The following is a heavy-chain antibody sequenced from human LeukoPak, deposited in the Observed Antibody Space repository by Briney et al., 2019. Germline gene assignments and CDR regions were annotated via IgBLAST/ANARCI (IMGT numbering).Heavy chain of an antibody. CDR1: GDSVSRNSAA. J-gene: IGHJ3*01. V-gene: IGHV6-1*01. CDR2: TYYRSKWYN. CDR3: ARNSVSGTAGAANTFDL. D-gene: IGHD1-26*01. Sequence: SQTLTLTCAISGDSVSRNSAAWSWIRQSPSRGLEWLGRTYYRSKWYNDYALSVEGRVTINPDTSKNHFSLHLNSVTPEDTAVYFCARNSVSGTAGAANTFDLWGQGTMVTVSS.